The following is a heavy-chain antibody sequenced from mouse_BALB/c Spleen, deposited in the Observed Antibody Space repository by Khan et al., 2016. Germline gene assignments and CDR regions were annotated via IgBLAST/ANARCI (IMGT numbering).Heavy chain of an antibody. CDR3: PSSTQSFYAMDY. CDR2: IDPFNGGT. V-gene: IGHV1S135*01. J-gene: IGHJ4*01. D-gene: IGHD1-1*01. Sequence: FQLQQSGPELMKPGASVKISCKASGYSFTSYYMHWVQQSHGKSLEWIGYIDPFNGGTSYHKKFKGKATLTVDKSSSTAYMHLSSLTSEDSAVYYWPSSTQSFYAMDYWGQGTSVTVSS. CDR1: GYSFTSYY.